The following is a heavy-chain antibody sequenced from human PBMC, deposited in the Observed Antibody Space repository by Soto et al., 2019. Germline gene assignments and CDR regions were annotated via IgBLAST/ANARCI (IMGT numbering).Heavy chain of an antibody. D-gene: IGHD1-20*01. CDR3: ATSQKGYNWNYFDH. J-gene: IGHJ4*02. CDR1: GFSFSNYN. Sequence: PGGSLRLSCVASGFSFSNYNMNWVRQAPGKGLEWVSYITDSSDTVHYADSVRGRFTISRDNAESSLYLQMNSLRDEDTAVYYCATSQKGYNWNYFDHWGQGALVTVSS. CDR2: ITDSSDTV. V-gene: IGHV3-48*02.